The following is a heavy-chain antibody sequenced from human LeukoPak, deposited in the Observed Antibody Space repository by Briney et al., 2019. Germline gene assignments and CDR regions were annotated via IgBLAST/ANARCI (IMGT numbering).Heavy chain of an antibody. CDR2: IYYSGST. CDR1: GGSISSSSYY. CDR3: ARAYPDYGGNSGYFDY. V-gene: IGHV4-39*07. J-gene: IGHJ4*02. D-gene: IGHD4-23*01. Sequence: SDTLSLTCTVSGGSISSSSYYWGWLRQPPGKGLEWIGSIYYSGSTYYNPSLKSRVTISVDTSKNQFSLKLSSVTAADTAVYYCARAYPDYGGNSGYFDYWGQGTLVTVSS.